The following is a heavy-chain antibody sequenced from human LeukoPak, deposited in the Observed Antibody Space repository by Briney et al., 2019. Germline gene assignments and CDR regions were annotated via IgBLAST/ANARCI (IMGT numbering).Heavy chain of an antibody. V-gene: IGHV3-7*03. D-gene: IGHD6-19*01. Sequence: GGSLRLSCAASGFTFSRYWITWVRQAPGKGLEWVANIKQDESEKYYVDSVKGRFTISRDNAKNSLYQQMNSLRAEDTAVYYCARGLAVTARGSFDIWGQGTMVTVSS. CDR3: ARGLAVTARGSFDI. J-gene: IGHJ3*02. CDR2: IKQDESEK. CDR1: GFTFSRYW.